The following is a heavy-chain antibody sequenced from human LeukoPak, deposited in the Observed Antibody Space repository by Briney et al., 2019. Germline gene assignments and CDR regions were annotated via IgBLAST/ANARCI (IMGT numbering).Heavy chain of an antibody. V-gene: IGHV3-23*01. CDR2: ISGSGGST. J-gene: IGHJ4*02. Sequence: GGSLRLSCAASGFTFSTHSLHWVRQAPGKGLEWVSAISGSGGSTYYADSVKGRFTISRDNSKNTLYLQMNSLRAEDTAVYYCAKVPTAMVSFDYWGQGTLVTVSS. CDR1: GFTFSTHS. D-gene: IGHD5-18*01. CDR3: AKVPTAMVSFDY.